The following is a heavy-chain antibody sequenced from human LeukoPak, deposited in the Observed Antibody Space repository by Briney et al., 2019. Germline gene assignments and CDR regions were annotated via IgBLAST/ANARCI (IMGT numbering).Heavy chain of an antibody. J-gene: IGHJ3*02. CDR2: ISGSGGST. D-gene: IGHD6-13*01. Sequence: GGSLRLSCAASGFTFSSYAMSWVRQAPGEGLEWVSAISGSGGSTYYADSVKGRFTISRDNSKNTLYLQMNSLRAEDTAVYYCAKVYSSSWYPDALDIWGQGTMVTVSS. CDR1: GFTFSSYA. CDR3: AKVYSSSWYPDALDI. V-gene: IGHV3-23*01.